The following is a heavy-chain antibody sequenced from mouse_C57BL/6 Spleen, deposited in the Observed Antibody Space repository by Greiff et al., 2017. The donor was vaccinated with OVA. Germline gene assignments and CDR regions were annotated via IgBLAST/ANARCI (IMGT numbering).Heavy chain of an antibody. Sequence: VQLQQSGPELVKPGASVTLSCKASGYTFTDYYMNWVKQSHGQSLEWIGAINPNTGGTSYNQKFKGKATLTVDTSSSTAYLELRSLTSEDTAGDYCARYSGAWFAYWGQGTLVTVSA. CDR3: ARYSGAWFAY. CDR2: INPNTGGT. CDR1: GYTFTDYY. D-gene: IGHD2-12*01. J-gene: IGHJ3*01. V-gene: IGHV1-26*01.